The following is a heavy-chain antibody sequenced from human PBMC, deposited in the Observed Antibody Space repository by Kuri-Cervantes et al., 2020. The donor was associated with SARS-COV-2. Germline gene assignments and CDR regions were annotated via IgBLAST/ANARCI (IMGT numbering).Heavy chain of an antibody. V-gene: IGHV3-66*01. Sequence: GESLKISCAASGFTFSNAWMSWVRQAPGKGLEWVSVIYSGGSTYYADSVKGRFTISRDNAKNSLYLQMNSLRDEDTAVYYCAREYCSGGRCYGADGFDIWGQGTMVTVSS. D-gene: IGHD2-15*01. CDR1: GFTFSNAW. CDR3: AREYCSGGRCYGADGFDI. J-gene: IGHJ3*02. CDR2: IYSGGST.